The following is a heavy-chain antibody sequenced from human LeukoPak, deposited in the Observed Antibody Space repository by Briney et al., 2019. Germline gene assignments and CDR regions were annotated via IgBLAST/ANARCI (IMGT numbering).Heavy chain of an antibody. CDR3: ASSGFDYCDYVSPTLDY. CDR2: INSSSRDK. D-gene: IGHD4-17*01. J-gene: IGHJ4*02. CDR1: GFTFSRYS. Sequence: GGSLRLSCAASGFTFSRYSMNWVRQAPGKGLEWGSYINSSSRDKYYADYVKGGFTIYRDNTKKSMYLKMNRLRAEDTALYYCASSGFDYCDYVSPTLDYWGQGTLVTVSS. V-gene: IGHV3-21*01.